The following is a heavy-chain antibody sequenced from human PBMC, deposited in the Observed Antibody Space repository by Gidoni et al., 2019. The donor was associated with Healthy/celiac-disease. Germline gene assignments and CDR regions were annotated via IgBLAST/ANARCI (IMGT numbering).Heavy chain of an antibody. V-gene: IGHV4-30-2*01. CDR2: ISHMGST. CDR1: GGSISSGGYS. Sequence: QLQLQESGSGLVMPSQHLYSTWAVSGGSISSGGYSWIWIRQPPGKGLDWIGYISHMGSTYYNPSLQSRVTISVDRSKNQFSLKLTSVTAADTAVYYCARVRPLSNWFDPWGQGTLVTVSS. CDR3: ARVRPLSNWFDP. J-gene: IGHJ5*02.